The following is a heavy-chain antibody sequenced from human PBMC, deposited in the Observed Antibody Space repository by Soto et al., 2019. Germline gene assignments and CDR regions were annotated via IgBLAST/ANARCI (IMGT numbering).Heavy chain of an antibody. CDR1: GFSLSTSGVG. Sequence: QITLKESGPTLVKPTQTLTLTCTFSGFSLSTSGVGVGWIRQPPGKALEWLALIYWDDDKRYSPSLKSRLTITIDTSKNHVVLTMTYMDPVDTATYYCAHRQTEYAIGYWYFDLWSRGTLVTVSS. V-gene: IGHV2-5*02. D-gene: IGHD2-21*01. CDR2: IYWDDDK. J-gene: IGHJ2*01. CDR3: AHRQTEYAIGYWYFDL.